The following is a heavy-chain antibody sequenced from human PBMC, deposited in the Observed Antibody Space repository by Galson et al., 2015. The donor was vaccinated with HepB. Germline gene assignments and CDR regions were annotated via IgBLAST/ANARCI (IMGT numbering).Heavy chain of an antibody. J-gene: IGHJ4*02. CDR2: ISSGSSYM. D-gene: IGHD3-10*01. CDR3: ARDASMVRGDNNFDY. CDR1: GFTFSSYS. V-gene: IGHV3-21*01. Sequence: SLRLSCAASGFTFSSYSMNWVRQAPGKGLEWVSSISSGSSYMYYADSAKGRFTISRDNAKNSLYLQMNSLRAEDTAVYYCARDASMVRGDNNFDYWGQGTLVTVSS.